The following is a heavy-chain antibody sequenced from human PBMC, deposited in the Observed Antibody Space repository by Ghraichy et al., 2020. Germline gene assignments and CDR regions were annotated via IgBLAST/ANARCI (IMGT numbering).Heavy chain of an antibody. CDR1: GGSISSSSYY. Sequence: ETLSLTCTVSGGSISSSSYYWGWIRQPPGKGLEWIGSIYYSGSTYYNPSLKSRVTISVDTSKNQFSLKLSSVTAADTAVYYCASTPLRADPLSYYFDYWGQGTLVTVSS. J-gene: IGHJ4*02. CDR3: ASTPLRADPLSYYFDY. D-gene: IGHD2/OR15-2a*01. V-gene: IGHV4-39*01. CDR2: IYYSGST.